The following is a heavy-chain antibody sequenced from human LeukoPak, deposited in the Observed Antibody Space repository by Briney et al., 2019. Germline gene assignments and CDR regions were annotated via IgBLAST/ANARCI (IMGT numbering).Heavy chain of an antibody. CDR2: ISAYNGNT. CDR3: ARLTTVTSFDY. Sequence: ASVKVSCKASGYTFTSYGISWVRQAPGQGLEWMGWISAYNGNTNYAQKFQGRVTMTRDTSISTAYMELSRLRSDDTAVYYCARLTTVTSFDYWGQGTLVTVSS. J-gene: IGHJ4*02. V-gene: IGHV1-18*01. CDR1: GYTFTSYG. D-gene: IGHD4-17*01.